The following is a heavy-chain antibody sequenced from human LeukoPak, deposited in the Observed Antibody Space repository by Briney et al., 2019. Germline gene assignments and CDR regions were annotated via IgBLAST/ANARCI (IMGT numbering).Heavy chain of an antibody. CDR3: ARGRIGGWYRVVPTNWFDP. D-gene: IGHD6-19*01. V-gene: IGHV4-39*07. Sequence: PSETLSLTCTISGDSIGRINYYWGWIRQPPGKGLEWIVSMSYSGHTYYNPSLKSRVTTSIDTSKNQLSLKLSSVTAADTAVYYCARGRIGGWYRVVPTNWFDPWGQGTLVTVSS. CDR2: MSYSGHT. CDR1: GDSIGRINYY. J-gene: IGHJ5*02.